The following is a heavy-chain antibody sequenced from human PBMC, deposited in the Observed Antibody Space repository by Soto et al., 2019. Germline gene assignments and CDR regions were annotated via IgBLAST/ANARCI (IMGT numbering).Heavy chain of an antibody. Sequence: QLQLQESGPGLLKPSETLSLNCSVSGGPVSSTDHYWGWIRQPPGKGLEWIGSIYYSGPTSSNPSLKRRVTMSVDTSKNQFALKLTSVTAGDTAMFYCTIQIGDFLSGYTGACGLWGHGKVVTVSS. CDR1: GGPVSSTDHY. D-gene: IGHD3-3*01. V-gene: IGHV4-39*01. CDR2: IYYSGPT. CDR3: TIQIGDFLSGYTGACGL. J-gene: IGHJ3*01.